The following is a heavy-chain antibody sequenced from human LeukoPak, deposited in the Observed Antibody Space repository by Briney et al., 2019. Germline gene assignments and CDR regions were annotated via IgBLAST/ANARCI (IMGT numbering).Heavy chain of an antibody. V-gene: IGHV4-34*01. Sequence: SETLSLTCAVYGGSFSGYYWSWIRQPPGKGLEWIGEINHSGSTNYNPPLKSRVTISVDTSKNQFSLKLSSVTAADTAVYYCASSPYSSGWYVRASFFDYWGQGTLVTVSS. CDR1: GGSFSGYY. CDR2: INHSGST. D-gene: IGHD6-19*01. J-gene: IGHJ4*02. CDR3: ASSPYSSGWYVRASFFDY.